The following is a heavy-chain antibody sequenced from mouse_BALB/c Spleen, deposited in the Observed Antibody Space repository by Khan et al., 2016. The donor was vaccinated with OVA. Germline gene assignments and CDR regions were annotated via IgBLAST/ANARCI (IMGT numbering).Heavy chain of an antibody. CDR2: INPSTGYT. CDR3: ARAGVYDVYYAWFSY. V-gene: IGHV1-7*01. Sequence: QVQLQQSGAELAKPGASVKMSCKASGYTFTSYWMHWVKQGPGQGLEWIGYINPSTGYTDYNQKFKDKATLTAAKSSSPAYMQLSSLTSDDSTVYYCARAGVYDVYYAWFSYWGQGTLVTVSA. J-gene: IGHJ3*01. CDR1: GYTFTSYW. D-gene: IGHD2-3*01.